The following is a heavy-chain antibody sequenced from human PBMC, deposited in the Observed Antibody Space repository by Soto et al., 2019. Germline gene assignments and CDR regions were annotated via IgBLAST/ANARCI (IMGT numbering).Heavy chain of an antibody. Sequence: QVQLVESGGGVVQPGRSLRLSCAASGFTFSNYGMYWVRQAPGKGLEWVALISYDGYNKYYADSVKGRFTISRDSSKSTLYLQIDSLKAEDTAVYYCAKDPANVEIHGAFDYWGQGTLVTVSS. V-gene: IGHV3-30*18. D-gene: IGHD4-17*01. CDR2: ISYDGYNK. CDR3: AKDPANVEIHGAFDY. CDR1: GFTFSNYG. J-gene: IGHJ4*02.